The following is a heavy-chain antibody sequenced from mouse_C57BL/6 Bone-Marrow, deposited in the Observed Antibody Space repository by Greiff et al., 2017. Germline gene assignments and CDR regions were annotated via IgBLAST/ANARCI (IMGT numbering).Heavy chain of an antibody. Sequence: QVQLQQPGAELVRPGSSVKLSCKASGYTFTSYWMHWVKQRPIQGLEWIGNIDPSDSETHYNQKFKDKATLTVEKSSSTAYMQLSSLTSEDSSVYYCARSRYYGSSSFAYWGQRTLVTLSA. J-gene: IGHJ3*01. CDR3: ARSRYYGSSSFAY. D-gene: IGHD1-1*01. CDR2: IDPSDSET. CDR1: GYTFTSYW. V-gene: IGHV1-52*01.